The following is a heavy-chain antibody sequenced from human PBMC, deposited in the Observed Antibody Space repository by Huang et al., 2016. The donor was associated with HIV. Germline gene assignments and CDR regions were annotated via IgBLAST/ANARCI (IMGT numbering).Heavy chain of an antibody. V-gene: IGHV4-34*01. CDR3: ARERMMSWLDDHDAFDI. D-gene: IGHD1-1*01. J-gene: IGHJ3*02. CDR2: INHSGRT. Sequence: QVQLQQWGAGLLKPSETLSLTCAVYGGSFRGYYWRWIRQSPGKGLEWIGEINHSGRTNYNPSLKSRLTISVETSKNQFSLKLSSVTAADTAVYYCARERMMSWLDDHDAFDIWGQGTMVTVSS. CDR1: GGSFRGYY.